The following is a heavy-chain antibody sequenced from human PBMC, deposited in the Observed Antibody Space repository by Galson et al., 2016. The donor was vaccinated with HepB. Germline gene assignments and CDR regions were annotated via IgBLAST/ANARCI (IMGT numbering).Heavy chain of an antibody. CDR3: AHEPFSHLSMYFYGMDV. CDR1: GFTFSKFW. CDR2: INYDGGST. V-gene: IGHV3-74*01. Sequence: SLRLSCAASGFTFSKFWMHWVRQAPGKGLLWVSRINYDGGSTTYADSVHRRFTISRDNAKNTLYLQMNNLRAEDTAVYFCAHEPFSHLSMYFYGMDVWGQGTTVTVSS. J-gene: IGHJ6*02. D-gene: IGHD1-14*01.